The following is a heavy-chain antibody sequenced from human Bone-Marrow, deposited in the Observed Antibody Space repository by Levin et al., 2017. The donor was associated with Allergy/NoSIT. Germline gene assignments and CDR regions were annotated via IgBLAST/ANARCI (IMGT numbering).Heavy chain of an antibody. V-gene: IGHV3-53*01. CDR2: IYTHGTT. CDR1: GFIVSRKY. D-gene: IGHD1-14*01. J-gene: IGHJ4*02. CDR3: ARDSDGTTGGPGNFDY. Sequence: GGSLRLSCAVSGFIVSRKYMSWVRQAPGKGLEWVAVIYTHGTTDYADSVKGRFTISRDDSKNTVYLHMNSLGAGDTAFYYCARDSDGTTGGPGNFDYWGQGTLVTVSS.